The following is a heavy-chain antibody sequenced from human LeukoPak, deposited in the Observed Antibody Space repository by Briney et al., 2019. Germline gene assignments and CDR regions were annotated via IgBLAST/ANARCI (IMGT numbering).Heavy chain of an antibody. V-gene: IGHV4-31*03. CDR2: IYDSGST. J-gene: IGHJ4*02. D-gene: IGHD4-17*01. CDR3: ARGLTVTGNCFDY. CDR1: GGSISSGGYY. Sequence: PSETLSLTCTVSGGSISSGGYYWSWIRQHPGKGLEWIGYIYDSGSTYYNPSLKSRVTISVDTSKNQFSLKLSSLTAADTAVYYCARGLTVTGNCFDYWGQGTLVTVSS.